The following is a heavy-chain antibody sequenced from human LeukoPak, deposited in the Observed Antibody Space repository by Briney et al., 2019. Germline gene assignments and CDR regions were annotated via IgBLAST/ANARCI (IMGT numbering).Heavy chain of an antibody. CDR2: ISAYNGNT. V-gene: IGHV1-18*01. CDR3: AREVGYYGSGSYFWFDP. Sequence: ASVKVSCKASGYTFTSYGISWVRQAPGQGLEWMGWISAYNGNTNYAQKLQGRVTMTTDTSTSTAYMELRSLRSDDTAVYYCAREVGYYGSGSYFWFDPWGQGTLVTVSS. J-gene: IGHJ5*02. D-gene: IGHD3-10*01. CDR1: GYTFTSYG.